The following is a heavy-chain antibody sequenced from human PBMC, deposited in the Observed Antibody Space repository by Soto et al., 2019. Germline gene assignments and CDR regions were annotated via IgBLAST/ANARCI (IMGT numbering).Heavy chain of an antibody. V-gene: IGHV1-18*04. CDR2: INGYNGDT. CDR1: GYTFTSYG. D-gene: IGHD2-21*02. J-gene: IGHJ4*01. Sequence: QVQLVQSGDEVKKPGASVKVSCKASGYTFTSYGIGWVRQAPGQGLEWMGWINGYNGDTNYAQKLQGRVTVTTDTSTSTAYMELRSLTSDDTAIYYCARDKDQVSARSVPHFDYWGQGTLVTVSS. CDR3: ARDKDQVSARSVPHFDY.